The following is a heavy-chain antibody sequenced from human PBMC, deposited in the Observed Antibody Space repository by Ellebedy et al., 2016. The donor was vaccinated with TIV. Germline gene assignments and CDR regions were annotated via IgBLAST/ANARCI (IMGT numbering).Heavy chain of an antibody. D-gene: IGHD6-19*01. J-gene: IGHJ4*02. CDR1: DGSFSDYY. CDR2: VHHSGST. Sequence: MPGGSLRLSCAVYDGSFSDYYWCWIRQSPGKGLEWIGEVHHSGSTIYSPSLRSRVTISVDTSKSQFSLNLNSVTAADTAVYYCARWIVVAGGFDYWGQGTLVTVSS. CDR3: ARWIVVAGGFDY. V-gene: IGHV4-34*01.